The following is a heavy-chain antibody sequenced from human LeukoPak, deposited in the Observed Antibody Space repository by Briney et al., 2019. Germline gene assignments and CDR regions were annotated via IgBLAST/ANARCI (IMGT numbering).Heavy chain of an antibody. CDR3: ARCSSRRSASDY. CDR2: IYYSGST. J-gene: IGHJ4*02. Sequence: SETLSLTCTVSGGSISSSSYYWGWIRQPPGKGLEWIGSIYYSGSTYYNPSLKSRVTISVDTSKNQFSLKLGSVSAADTAVYYCARCSSRRSASDYWGQGTLVTVSS. D-gene: IGHD3-10*02. V-gene: IGHV4-39*01. CDR1: GGSISSSSYY.